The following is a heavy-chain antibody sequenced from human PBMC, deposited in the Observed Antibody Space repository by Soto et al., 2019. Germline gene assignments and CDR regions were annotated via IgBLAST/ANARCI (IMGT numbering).Heavy chain of an antibody. CDR3: AKVGIADTAMAVFDY. V-gene: IGHV3-30-3*01. CDR1: GFTFSSYA. J-gene: IGHJ4*02. CDR2: ISYDGSNK. Sequence: QVQLVESGGGVVQPGRSLRLSCAASGFTFSSYAMHWVRQAPGKGLEWVAVISYDGSNKYYADSVKGRFTISRDNSKNTLYLQMNSLRAEDTAVYYCAKVGIADTAMAVFDYWGQGTLVTVSS. D-gene: IGHD5-18*01.